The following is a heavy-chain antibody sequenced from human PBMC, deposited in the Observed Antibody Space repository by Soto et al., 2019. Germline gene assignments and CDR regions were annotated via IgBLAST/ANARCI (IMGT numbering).Heavy chain of an antibody. J-gene: IGHJ4*02. D-gene: IGHD3-3*01. CDR3: ARGGVSTSTYDY. CDR1: GYNFGGYW. CDR2: IDPSDSGT. V-gene: IGHV5-51*01. Sequence: PGEVLKSARKGSGYNFGGYWLAWVRQMPVQGLDSMGIIDPSDSGTRYRPSFQRQVTISADKSSSSAYLQWSSLMASDTAMYSCARGGVSTSTYDYWGQGTPV.